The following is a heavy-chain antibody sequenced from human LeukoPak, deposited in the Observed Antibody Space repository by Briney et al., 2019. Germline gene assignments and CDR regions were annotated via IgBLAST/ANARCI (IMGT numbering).Heavy chain of an antibody. J-gene: IGHJ6*04. D-gene: IGHD3-10*02. V-gene: IGHV3-48*04. CDR3: AELGITMIGGV. CDR2: ISSSGSTI. Sequence: PGGSLRLSCAASGFTFSDYWMNWVRQAPGKGLEWVSYISSSGSTIYYADSVKGRFTISRDNAKNSLYLQTNSLRAEDTAVYYCAELGITMIGGVWGKGTTVTISS. CDR1: GFTFSDYW.